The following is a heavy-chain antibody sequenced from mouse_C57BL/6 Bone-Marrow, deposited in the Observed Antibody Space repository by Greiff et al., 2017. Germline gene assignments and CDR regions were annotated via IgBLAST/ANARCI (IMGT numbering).Heavy chain of an antibody. Sequence: LVEPGASVKISCKASGYTFTDYYINWVKHRPGQGLEWIGWIFPGRGSTYYNEKFKGKATLTVDKSYSTAYILLSSLTSEDSAVYYCARECYYVYYYAMDYWGQGTSVTVSS. CDR3: ARECYYVYYYAMDY. D-gene: IGHD1-1*01. CDR1: GYTFTDYY. CDR2: IFPGRGST. V-gene: IGHV1-75*01. J-gene: IGHJ4*01.